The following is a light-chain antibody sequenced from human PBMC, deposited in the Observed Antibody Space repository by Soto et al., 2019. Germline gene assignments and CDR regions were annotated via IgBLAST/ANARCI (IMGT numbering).Light chain of an antibody. CDR1: SSDVGGYNY. Sequence: QSALTQPASVSGSPGQSITISCTGTSSDVGGYNYVSWYQQHPGKAPKLMIYDVSNRPSGVSNRFSGSKSGNTASLTISGLQAEDEADYYCSSYTCSSTYVVFGRRTKVTVL. V-gene: IGLV2-14*01. CDR3: SSYTCSSTYVV. J-gene: IGLJ2*01. CDR2: DVS.